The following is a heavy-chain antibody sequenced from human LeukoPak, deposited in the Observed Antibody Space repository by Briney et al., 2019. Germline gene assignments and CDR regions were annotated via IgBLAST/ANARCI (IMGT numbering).Heavy chain of an antibody. CDR2: FSGSGGST. V-gene: IGHV3-23*01. CDR3: AKDLWSGYYATY. Sequence: GGSLRLSCAASGFTFSSYGMHWVRQAPGKGLQWVSAFSGSGGSTYYADSVKGRFTISRDNSRNTLYLQMNSLRAEDTAVYYCAKDLWSGYYATYWGQGTLVTVSS. D-gene: IGHD3-3*01. J-gene: IGHJ4*02. CDR1: GFTFSSYG.